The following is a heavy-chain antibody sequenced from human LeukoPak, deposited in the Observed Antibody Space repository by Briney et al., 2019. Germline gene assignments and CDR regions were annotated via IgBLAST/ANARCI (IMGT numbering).Heavy chain of an antibody. CDR1: GGSISSYY. CDR2: IYTSGST. CDR3: ARVAAAHRFDP. Sequence: SQSLSLTCTVSGGSISSYYWSWIRQPAGKGLEWIGRIYTSGSTNYNPSLKSRVTMSVDTSKNQFSLKLSSVTAADTAVYYCARVAAAHRFDPWGQGTLVTVSS. D-gene: IGHD6-13*01. V-gene: IGHV4-4*07. J-gene: IGHJ5*02.